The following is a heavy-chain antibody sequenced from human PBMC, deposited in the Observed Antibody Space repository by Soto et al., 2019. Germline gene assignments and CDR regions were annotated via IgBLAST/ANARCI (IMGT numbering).Heavy chain of an antibody. D-gene: IGHD5-12*01. CDR2: IIPIFGTA. V-gene: IGHV1-69*13. CDR3: ATSGGYDFSSWFDP. Sequence: ASVKVSCKASGGTFSSYAISWVRQAPGQGLEWMGGIIPIFGTANYAQKFQGRVTITADESTSTAYMELSSLRSEDTAVYYCATSGGYDFSSWFDPWGQGTLVTVSS. J-gene: IGHJ5*02. CDR1: GGTFSSYA.